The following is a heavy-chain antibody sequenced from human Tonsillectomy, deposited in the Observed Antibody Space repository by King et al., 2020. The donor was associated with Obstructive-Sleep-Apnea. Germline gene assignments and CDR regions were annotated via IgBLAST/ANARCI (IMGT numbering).Heavy chain of an antibody. CDR3: AHRPYSIGLPTWFDP. V-gene: IGHV2-5*02. CDR1: GFSLSTSGVG. Sequence: TLKESGPTLVKPTQTLTLTCTFSGFSLSTSGVGVGWIRQPPGKSLEWLDLIYLDDDKRYTPSLQSRLNITKDTSKNQVVLTMTNMDPVYTATYYCAHRPYSIGLPTWFDPWGQGTLVTVSS. CDR2: IYLDDDK. D-gene: IGHD6-19*01. J-gene: IGHJ5*02.